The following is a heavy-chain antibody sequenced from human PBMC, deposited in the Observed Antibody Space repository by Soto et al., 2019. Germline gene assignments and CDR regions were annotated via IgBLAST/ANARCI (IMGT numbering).Heavy chain of an antibody. CDR3: STRAYDTNGYYRFDP. V-gene: IGHV4-34*01. J-gene: IGHJ5*01. CDR1: GGSFSGHS. D-gene: IGHD3-22*01. Sequence: PSETLSLTCAVYGGSFSGHSWTWIRQSPGKGPEWIGDINHSGRVNYSPSLKSRVTISLDTSKNQFSLTLSAVTAADTAMYYRSTRAYDTNGYYRFDPWGQGTLVTVSS. CDR2: INHSGRV.